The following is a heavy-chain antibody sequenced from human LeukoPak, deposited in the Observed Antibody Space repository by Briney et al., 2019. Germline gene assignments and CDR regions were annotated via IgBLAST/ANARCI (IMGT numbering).Heavy chain of an antibody. CDR1: GFTFSSYE. Sequence: PGGSLRLSCAASGFTFSSYEMNWVRQAPGKGLEWVSYISSSGSTIYYADSVKGRFTISRDNAKNSLYLQMNSLRAEDTAVHYCARDLTTVSPGGYWGQGTLVTVSS. J-gene: IGHJ4*02. CDR2: ISSSGSTI. V-gene: IGHV3-48*03. CDR3: ARDLTTVSPGGY. D-gene: IGHD4-17*01.